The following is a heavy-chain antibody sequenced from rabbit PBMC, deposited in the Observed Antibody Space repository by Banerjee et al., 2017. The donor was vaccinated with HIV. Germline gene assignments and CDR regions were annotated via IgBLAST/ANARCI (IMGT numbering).Heavy chain of an antibody. J-gene: IGHJ4*01. CDR1: GIDFSTSG. CDR2: IYPDYDST. Sequence: QEQLEESGGDLVKPGASLTLSCKASGIDFSTSGISWVRQAPGKGLEWIAYIYPDYDSTDYASWVNGRFTISFDNAQNKVFLQMTGLTAADTATYFCARGDSYYTYGSPGSAAVSLWGPGTLVTVS. V-gene: IGHV1S47*01. CDR3: ARGDSYYTYGSPGSAAVSL. D-gene: IGHD6-1*01.